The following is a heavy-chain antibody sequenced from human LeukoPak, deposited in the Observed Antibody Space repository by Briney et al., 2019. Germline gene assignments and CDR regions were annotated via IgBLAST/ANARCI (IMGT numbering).Heavy chain of an antibody. CDR1: GFTFSSYA. J-gene: IGHJ6*02. CDR2: ISGSGGST. Sequence: GGSLRLSCAASGFTFSSYAMSWVRQAPGKGLEWVSAISGSGGSTYYADSVKGRFTISRDNSKNTLYLQMNSLRAEDTAVYYCAKGRYFDWLSYYGMDVWGQGTTVTVSS. V-gene: IGHV3-23*01. D-gene: IGHD3-9*01. CDR3: AKGRYFDWLSYYGMDV.